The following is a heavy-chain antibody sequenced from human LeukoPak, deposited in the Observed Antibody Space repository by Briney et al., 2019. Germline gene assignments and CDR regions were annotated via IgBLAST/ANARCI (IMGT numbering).Heavy chain of an antibody. Sequence: SQTLSLTCTVSGGSISSGYYWSWIRQPPGKGLEWIGEINHSGSTNYNPSLKSRVTISVDTSKNQFSLKLSSVTAADTAVYYCARRIITIFGAAPRRGAFDIWGQGTMVTVSS. D-gene: IGHD3-3*01. J-gene: IGHJ3*02. CDR2: INHSGST. CDR3: ARRIITIFGAAPRRGAFDI. CDR1: GGSISSGYY. V-gene: IGHV4-34*01.